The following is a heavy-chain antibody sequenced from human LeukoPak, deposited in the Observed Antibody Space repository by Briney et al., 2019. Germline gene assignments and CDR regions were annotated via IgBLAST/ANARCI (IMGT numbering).Heavy chain of an antibody. D-gene: IGHD3-3*01. CDR3: ARAFNDFWSGYSNWFDP. V-gene: IGHV1-2*02. CDR2: INPNSGGT. J-gene: IGHJ5*02. CDR1: GYTFTGYY. Sequence: GALVKVSCKASGYTFTGYYMHWVRQAPGQGLEWMGWINPNSGGTNYAQKFQGRVTMTRDTSISTAYMELSRLRSDDTAVYYCARAFNDFWSGYSNWFDPWGQGTLVTVSS.